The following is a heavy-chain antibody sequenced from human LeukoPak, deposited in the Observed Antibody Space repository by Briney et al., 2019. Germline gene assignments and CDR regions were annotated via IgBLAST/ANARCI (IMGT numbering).Heavy chain of an antibody. V-gene: IGHV1-8*03. CDR2: MNPNSGYT. D-gene: IGHD6-19*01. Sequence: AAVKVSCKASGYTFTTYDINWVRQATGQGLEWMGWMNPNSGYTGYAQKFQGRVTITRDTSISTAYMELSSLRSEDTAVYYCARVAGSIDYWGQGTLVTVSS. CDR3: ARVAGSIDY. J-gene: IGHJ4*02. CDR1: GYTFTTYD.